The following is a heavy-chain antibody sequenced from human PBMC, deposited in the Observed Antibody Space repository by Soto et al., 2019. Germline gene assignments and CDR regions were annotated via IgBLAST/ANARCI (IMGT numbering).Heavy chain of an antibody. Sequence: AGSLRLFCEASGFTFCRVILNWVRQVPGKGLEWVGSINSGSSDTWYADSVKGRFIISRDNAQNSLFLQMNTLRPEDTAMYYCARVAYWGPGTQVTVSS. J-gene: IGHJ4*02. CDR3: ARVAY. CDR1: GFTFCRVI. V-gene: IGHV3-21*01. CDR2: INSGSSDT.